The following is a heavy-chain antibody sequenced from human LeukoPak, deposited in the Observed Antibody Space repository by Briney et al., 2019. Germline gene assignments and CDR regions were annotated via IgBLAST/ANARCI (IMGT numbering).Heavy chain of an antibody. J-gene: IGHJ4*02. CDR2: LYYSGST. Sequence: SETLSLTCTVSGGSISGYYWSWLRQPPGKGLEWIGYLYYSGSTTYNPSLKSRVTISLDTSKNQFSLKLSSVTAADTAVYYCARYSYGGSYFDYWGQGTLVTVSS. CDR3: ARYSYGGSYFDY. V-gene: IGHV4-59*08. D-gene: IGHD5-18*01. CDR1: GGSISGYY.